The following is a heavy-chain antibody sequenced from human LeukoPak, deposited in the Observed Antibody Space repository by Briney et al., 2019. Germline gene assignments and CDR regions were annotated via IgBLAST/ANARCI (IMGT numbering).Heavy chain of an antibody. J-gene: IGHJ1*01. CDR3: ASSKSRDRVVPAAIGYFQH. Sequence: SETLSLTCTVSGGSISSYYWSWIRQPPGKGLEWIGYIYYSGSTNYNPSLKSRVTISVDTSKNQFSLKLSSVTAADTAVYYCASSKSRDRVVPAAIGYFQHWGQGTLVTVSS. CDR1: GGSISSYY. D-gene: IGHD2-2*02. CDR2: IYYSGST. V-gene: IGHV4-59*01.